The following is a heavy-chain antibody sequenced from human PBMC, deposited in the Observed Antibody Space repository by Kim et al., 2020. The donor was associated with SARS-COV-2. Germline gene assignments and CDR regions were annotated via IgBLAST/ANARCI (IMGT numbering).Heavy chain of an antibody. CDR2: IYYSGST. Sequence: SETLSLTCTVSGGSISSSSYYWGWIRQPPGKGLEWIGSIYYSGSTYYNPSLKSRVTISVDTSKNQFSLKLSSVTAADTAVYYCARAMNYDILTGYFDAFDIWGQGTMVTVSS. CDR3: ARAMNYDILTGYFDAFDI. J-gene: IGHJ3*02. CDR1: GGSISSSSYY. V-gene: IGHV4-39*01. D-gene: IGHD3-9*01.